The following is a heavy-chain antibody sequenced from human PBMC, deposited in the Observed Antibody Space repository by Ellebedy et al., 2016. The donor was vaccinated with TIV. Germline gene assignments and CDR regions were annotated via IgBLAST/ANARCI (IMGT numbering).Heavy chain of an antibody. CDR1: GFTFVGYA. CDR2: ISTSSSDI. V-gene: IGHV3-21*05. J-gene: IGHJ4*02. CDR3: ARSRPDFWSGYYADS. Sequence: GESLKISCAASGFTFVGYAMNWVRQAPGKGLEWVSFISTSSSDIYYGASVKGRFPVSRDNAKKSLYLQMNSLRPEDTGVYYCARSRPDFWSGYYADSWGQGTLVTVSS. D-gene: IGHD3-3*01.